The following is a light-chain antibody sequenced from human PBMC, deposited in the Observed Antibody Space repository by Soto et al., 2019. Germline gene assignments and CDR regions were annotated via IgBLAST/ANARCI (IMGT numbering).Light chain of an antibody. J-gene: IGLJ1*01. V-gene: IGLV2-14*01. CDR2: ASS. Sequence: QSALTQPASVSGSPGQSITISCTGTSSDVGGYNYVSWYQHHPGKAPRLMIYASSNRPSGVSHRFSGSRSGNTASLTISGLQAEDEADYYCSSYTSGTTLYVFGTGTQLTLL. CDR3: SSYTSGTTLYV. CDR1: SSDVGGYNY.